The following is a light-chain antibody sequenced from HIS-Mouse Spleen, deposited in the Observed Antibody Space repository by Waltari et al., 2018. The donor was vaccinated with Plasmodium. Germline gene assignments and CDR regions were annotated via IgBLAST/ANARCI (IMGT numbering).Light chain of an antibody. CDR2: GAS. Sequence: EIVLTQSPGTLSLSPGERATLSCRASHSVSSSYLAWSQQKPVQAPRILIYGASSRATCIPVRIRGSGSGTDFTLTISRLEPEDFAVYYCQQYGSSPYTFGQGTKLEIK. V-gene: IGKV3-20*01. CDR1: HSVSSSY. J-gene: IGKJ2*01. CDR3: QQYGSSPYT.